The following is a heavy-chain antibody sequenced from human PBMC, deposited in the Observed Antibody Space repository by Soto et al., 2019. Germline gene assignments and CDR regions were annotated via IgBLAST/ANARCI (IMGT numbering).Heavy chain of an antibody. D-gene: IGHD2-15*01. V-gene: IGHV3-33*01. J-gene: IGHJ6*03. CDR1: GFTFSSYG. CDR2: IRHDGSNK. CDR3: ARDGGGRYCSGGSCYHYYYYMDV. Sequence: QVQLVESGGGVVQPGRSLRLSCAASGFTFSSYGMHWVRQAPGKGLEWVAVIRHDGSNKYYADSVKGRFTISRDNSKNTLYLQMNSLRAEDTAVYYCARDGGGRYCSGGSCYHYYYYMDVWGKGTTVTVSS.